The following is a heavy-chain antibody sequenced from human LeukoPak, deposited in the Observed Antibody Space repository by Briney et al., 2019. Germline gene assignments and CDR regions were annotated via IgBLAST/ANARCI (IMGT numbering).Heavy chain of an antibody. Sequence: PGGSLRLSCAVSGFTFSNYAMSWVRQAPGKGLEWVSAITSSGGDTYNADSVRGRFSISRDNSKNTLYLLMNSLRAEDTAVYFCAKADYNDYAFDNWGQGNLVTVSA. V-gene: IGHV3-23*01. J-gene: IGHJ4*02. CDR1: GFTFSNYA. CDR2: ITSSGGDT. D-gene: IGHD4-11*01. CDR3: AKADYNDYAFDN.